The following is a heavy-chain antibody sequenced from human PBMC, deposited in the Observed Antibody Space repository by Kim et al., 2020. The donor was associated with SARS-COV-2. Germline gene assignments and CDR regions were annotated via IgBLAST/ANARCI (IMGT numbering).Heavy chain of an antibody. Sequence: GGSLRLSCAASGFTFSSYSMNWVRQAPGKGLEWVSYISSSTIYYADSVKGRFTISRDNAKNSQYLQMNSLRDEDTAVYYCARGASVLRFLEWAEDAFDIWGQGTMVTVSS. CDR2: ISSSTI. D-gene: IGHD3-3*01. J-gene: IGHJ3*02. V-gene: IGHV3-48*02. CDR3: ARGASVLRFLEWAEDAFDI. CDR1: GFTFSSYS.